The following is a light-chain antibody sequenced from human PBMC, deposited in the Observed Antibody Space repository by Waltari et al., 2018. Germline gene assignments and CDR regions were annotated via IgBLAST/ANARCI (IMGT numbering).Light chain of an antibody. V-gene: IGLV2-23*02. Sequence: QSALTQPASVSGSLGQSITISFTGSSSDVGGYNYVSWYQQYPGKAPKFLIYDVTKRPSGVSNRFSGSKSGNTASLTISGLQAEDEADYYCCSYAGSSILIFGGGTKVTVL. CDR3: CSYAGSSILI. J-gene: IGLJ2*01. CDR2: DVT. CDR1: SSDVGGYNY.